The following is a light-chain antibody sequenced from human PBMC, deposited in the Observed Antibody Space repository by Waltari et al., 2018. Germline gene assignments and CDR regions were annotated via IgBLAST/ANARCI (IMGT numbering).Light chain of an antibody. CDR1: QSVSSF. V-gene: IGKV3-11*01. CDR2: DAS. CDR3: QQRSNWPRT. J-gene: IGKJ2*01. Sequence: EIVLTQSPATLSLSPGERATLSCRASQSVSSFLAWYQQKPGQAPRLLIYDASNRATAIPARFSGSGSGTDFTLTISSLEPEDFAIYYCQQRSNWPRTFGQGTKREIK.